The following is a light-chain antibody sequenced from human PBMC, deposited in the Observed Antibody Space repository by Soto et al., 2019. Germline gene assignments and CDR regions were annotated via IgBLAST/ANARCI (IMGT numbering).Light chain of an antibody. CDR2: PAS. CDR3: QKYNSPPLT. V-gene: IGKV1-27*01. J-gene: IGKJ4*01. CDR1: QGISNY. Sequence: DIQMTQSPSSLSASLVDTVTITSRSSQGISNYLAWYQQKPGKVPKLLIYPASTLQSGVPSRFSGSGSGTDFTLTISSLQPEDVATYYCQKYNSPPLTFGGGTKVDIK.